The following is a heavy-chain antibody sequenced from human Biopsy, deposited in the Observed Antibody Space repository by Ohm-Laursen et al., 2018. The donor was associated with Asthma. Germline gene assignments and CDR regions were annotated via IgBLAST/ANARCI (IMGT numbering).Heavy chain of an antibody. CDR1: EFSFSHYP. D-gene: IGHD6-13*01. V-gene: IGHV3-7*01. CDR3: ARGPAWQQLDN. J-gene: IGHJ4*02. Sequence: GSLRLSCAASEFSFSHYPMHWVRQAPGKGLEWAANIKHDGTEKNHVDSLKGRFTISRDNAKNSLYLQMNSLRAEDTAVYYCARGPAWQQLDNWGQGTLVTVSS. CDR2: IKHDGTEK.